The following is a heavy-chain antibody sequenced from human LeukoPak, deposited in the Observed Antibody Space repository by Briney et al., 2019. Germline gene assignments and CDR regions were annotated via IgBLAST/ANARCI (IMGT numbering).Heavy chain of an antibody. CDR2: ISSSSSYT. CDR3: ARGWYNSGYYCDY. D-gene: IGHD6-19*01. J-gene: IGHJ4*02. Sequence: PGGSLRLSCAASGFTFSDYYMSWIRQAPGKGLEWVSYISSSSSYTNYADSVKGRFTISRDNAKNSLYLQMNSLRAEDTAVYYCARGWYNSGYYCDYWGQGTLVTVSS. CDR1: GFTFSDYY. V-gene: IGHV3-11*06.